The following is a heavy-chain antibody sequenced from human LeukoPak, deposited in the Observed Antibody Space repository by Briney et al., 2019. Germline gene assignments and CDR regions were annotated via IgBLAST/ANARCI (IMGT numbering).Heavy chain of an antibody. CDR3: ARVIAVAGFLYFDY. CDR2: MNPNSGNT. CDR1: GYTFTSYD. D-gene: IGHD6-19*01. V-gene: IGHV1-8*01. Sequence: ASVKVSCKASGYTFTSYDINWVRQATGQGLEWMGWMNPNSGNTGYAQKFQGRVTMTRNTSISTAYMELSSLRSEDTAVYYCARVIAVAGFLYFDYRGQGTLVTVSS. J-gene: IGHJ4*02.